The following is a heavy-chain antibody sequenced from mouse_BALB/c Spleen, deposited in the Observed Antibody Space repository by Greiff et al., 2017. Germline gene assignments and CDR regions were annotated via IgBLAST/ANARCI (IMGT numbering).Heavy chain of an antibody. V-gene: IGHV5-9-4*01. Sequence: EVKLVESGGGLVKPGGSLKLSCAASGFTFSSYAMSWVRQSPEKRLEWVAEISSGGSYTYYPDTVTGRFTISRDNAKNTLYLEMSSLRSEDTAMYYCARFGRSYYAMDYWGQGTSVTVSS. CDR3: ARFGRSYYAMDY. D-gene: IGHD1-1*02. CDR2: ISSGGSYT. J-gene: IGHJ4*01. CDR1: GFTFSSYA.